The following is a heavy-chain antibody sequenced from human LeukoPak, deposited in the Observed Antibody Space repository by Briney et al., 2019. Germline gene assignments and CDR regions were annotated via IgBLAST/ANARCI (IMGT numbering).Heavy chain of an antibody. CDR1: GFTFSSYA. CDR2: ISGSGGST. CDR3: AKGRISSSWYFDY. D-gene: IGHD6-13*01. V-gene: IGHV3-23*01. Sequence: TGGSLRLSCAASGFTFSSYAMSWVRQAPGKGLEWVSAISGSGGSTYYADSVKGRFTISRDNSKNTLYLQMNSLRAEDTAVYYCAKGRISSSWYFDYWGQGALVTVSS. J-gene: IGHJ4*02.